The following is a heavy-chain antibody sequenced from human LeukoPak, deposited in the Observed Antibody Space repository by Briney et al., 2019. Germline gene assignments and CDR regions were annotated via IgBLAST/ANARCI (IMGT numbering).Heavy chain of an antibody. J-gene: IGHJ5*02. CDR3: ARGEWNFWFDV. Sequence: PSETLSLTCTVSGGSISSYYWTWIRQPPGKGLEWIGHIHYTGSTRYNASLQSRVTISEDTPRNQISLKLSSVTAADTAVYYCARGEWNFWFDVWGQGTLVTVSS. V-gene: IGHV4-59*01. CDR2: IHYTGST. CDR1: GGSISSYY. D-gene: IGHD1-7*01.